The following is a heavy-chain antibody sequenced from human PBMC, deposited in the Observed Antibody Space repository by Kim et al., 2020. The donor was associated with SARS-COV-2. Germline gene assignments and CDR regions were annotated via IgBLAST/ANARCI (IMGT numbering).Heavy chain of an antibody. Sequence: YANSGKGRFTVSRENAKNMFYLKMGSMRAEDTALYYCAKDHPSSVWPTFDSWGQGTLVTASS. D-gene: IGHD6-19*01. V-gene: IGHV3-23*01. J-gene: IGHJ4*02. CDR3: AKDHPSSVWPTFDS.